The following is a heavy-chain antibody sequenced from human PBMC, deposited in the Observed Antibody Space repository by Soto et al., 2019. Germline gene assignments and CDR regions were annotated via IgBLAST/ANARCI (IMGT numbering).Heavy chain of an antibody. CDR3: ARGTGLNDGSDL. CDR2: VNGDSGNT. Sequence: QVHLVQSGGEVKKPGASVKISCQTSGYTFSNYGITWVRQAPGQGLEWVGWVNGDSGNTNYAQNMEGRVTMTTDASTATAYMELRNLRSDDTATYYCARGTGLNDGSDLWGQGTVVSVSS. CDR1: GYTFSNYG. V-gene: IGHV1-18*01. J-gene: IGHJ3*01.